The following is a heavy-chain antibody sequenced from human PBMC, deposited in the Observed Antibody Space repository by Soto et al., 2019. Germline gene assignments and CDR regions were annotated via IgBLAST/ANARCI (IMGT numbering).Heavy chain of an antibody. V-gene: IGHV4-30-4*01. Sequence: SETRSRSWTVSGGSISSGGYYWIWIRQPPGKVLEWIGYIYYSGSTYYNPSLKSRVTISVDTSKNQFSLKLSSVTAADTAVYYCARGLHWFDPWGQGTLVTVSS. CDR2: IYYSGST. J-gene: IGHJ5*02. CDR3: ARGLHWFDP. CDR1: GGSISSGGYY.